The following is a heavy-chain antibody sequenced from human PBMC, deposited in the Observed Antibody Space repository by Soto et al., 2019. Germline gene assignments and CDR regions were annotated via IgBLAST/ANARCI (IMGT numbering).Heavy chain of an antibody. J-gene: IGHJ4*02. CDR3: ANIVGDTWGYFEP. CDR2: ISSSGSTI. Sequence: PGGSRRLSCASSGFTFIDYYMIWIRQAPGKGLEWVSYISSSGSTIYYADSVNGRFTISRDNAKNTLYLQMNSLRAEDTAVYYCANIVGDTWGYFEPWGQGTPVTVSS. V-gene: IGHV3-11*01. CDR1: GFTFIDYY. D-gene: IGHD1-26*01.